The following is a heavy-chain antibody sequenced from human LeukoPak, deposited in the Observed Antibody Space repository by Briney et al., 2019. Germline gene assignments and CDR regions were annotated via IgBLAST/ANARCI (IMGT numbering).Heavy chain of an antibody. D-gene: IGHD3-16*01. J-gene: IGHJ4*02. Sequence: SETLSLTCTVSGDSITSGAYYYSWIRQSAGKGLEWIGRIYISGDTKYKSSLKGRATISLDTAKNQFSLRLTSVTAADTAMYYCARDGLLLGESWNPGGFDYWGQGTLVTVSS. CDR3: ARDGLLLGESWNPGGFDY. CDR1: GDSITSGAYY. CDR2: IYISGDT. V-gene: IGHV4-61*02.